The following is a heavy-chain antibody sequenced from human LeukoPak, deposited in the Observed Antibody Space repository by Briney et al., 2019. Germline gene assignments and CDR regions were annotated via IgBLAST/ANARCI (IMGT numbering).Heavy chain of an antibody. V-gene: IGHV1-69*06. CDR1: GYTFTSYY. J-gene: IGHJ6*03. CDR2: IIPIFGTA. D-gene: IGHD2-8*01. CDR3: ARGATEYCTNGVCGIHFYYYYMDV. Sequence: ASVKVSCKASGYTFTSYYMHWVRQAPGQGLEWMGGIIPIFGTANYAQKFQGRVTITADKSTSTAYMELSSLRSEDTAVYYCARGATEYCTNGVCGIHFYYYYMDVWGKGTTVTVSS.